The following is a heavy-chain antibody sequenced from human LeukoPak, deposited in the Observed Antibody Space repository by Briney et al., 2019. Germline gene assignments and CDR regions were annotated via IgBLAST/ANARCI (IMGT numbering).Heavy chain of an antibody. CDR2: IESKTDGGTT. J-gene: IGHJ4*02. D-gene: IGHD3-10*01. V-gene: IGHV3-15*04. CDR1: GFSFSDAW. CDR3: TTYGSGRKFDY. Sequence: PGGSLRLSCAASGFSFSDAWMSWVRQIPGKGLEWVGRIESKTDGGTTDYAAPVKGRFTISRDDSTNTLYLQMNSLNSEDTAVYYCTTYGSGRKFDYWGQGILVTVSS.